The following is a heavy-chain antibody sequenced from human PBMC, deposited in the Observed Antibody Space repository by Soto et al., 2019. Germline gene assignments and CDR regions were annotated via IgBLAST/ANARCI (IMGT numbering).Heavy chain of an antibody. CDR3: ARAGDVDTAMVTAFYFDY. Sequence: SETLSLTCTVSGGSISSGGYYWSWIRQHPGKGLEWIGYIYYGGSTYYNPSLKSRVTISVDTSKNQFSLKLSSVTAADTAVYYCARAGDVDTAMVTAFYFDYWGQGTLVTVSS. CDR2: IYYGGST. D-gene: IGHD5-18*01. J-gene: IGHJ4*02. CDR1: GGSISSGGYY. V-gene: IGHV4-31*03.